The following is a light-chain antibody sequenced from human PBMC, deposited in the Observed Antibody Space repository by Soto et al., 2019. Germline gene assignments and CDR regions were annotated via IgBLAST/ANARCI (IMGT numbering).Light chain of an antibody. J-gene: IGLJ2*01. V-gene: IGLV1-44*01. CDR1: RSNIGSNS. CDR2: SSN. Sequence: QSVLTQPPSASGTPGQRVTISCSGSRSNIGSNSVNWYQQLPGTAPKLLMYSSNQRPSGVPDRFSGSKSGTSASLAISGLQSEDEADYYCAAWDDSLNGVVFGGGTQLTVL. CDR3: AAWDDSLNGVV.